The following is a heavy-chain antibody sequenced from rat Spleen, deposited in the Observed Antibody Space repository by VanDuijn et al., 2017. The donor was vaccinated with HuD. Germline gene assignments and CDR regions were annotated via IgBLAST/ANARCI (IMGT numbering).Heavy chain of an antibody. J-gene: IGHJ4*01. CDR3: TRGYVMDA. CDR2: ISTGGDNT. Sequence: EVQLVESGGGLVQPGRSLKLSCAASGFTFSNYYMAWVRQAPTKGLEWVATISTGGDNTYFRDSVKGRFTLSRDNAKNTQSLQMDSLRSEDKAIYYCTRGYVMDAWGQGASVTVSS. CDR1: GFTFSNYY. V-gene: IGHV5S23*01.